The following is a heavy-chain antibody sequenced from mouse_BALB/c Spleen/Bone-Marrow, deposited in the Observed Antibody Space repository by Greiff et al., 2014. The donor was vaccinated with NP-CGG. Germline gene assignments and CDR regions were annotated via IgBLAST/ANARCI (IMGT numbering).Heavy chain of an antibody. J-gene: IGHJ3*01. V-gene: IGHV1-4*01. CDR1: GYTFTSYT. D-gene: IGHD2-10*02. Sequence: VQGVESGAELARPGASVKMSCKASGYTFTSYTMHWVKQRPGQGLEWIGYINPSSGYTNYNQKFKDKATLTADKSSSTAYMQLSSLTSEDSAVYYCAREGYGNYAYWGQGTLVTDSA. CDR2: INPSSGYT. CDR3: AREGYGNYAY.